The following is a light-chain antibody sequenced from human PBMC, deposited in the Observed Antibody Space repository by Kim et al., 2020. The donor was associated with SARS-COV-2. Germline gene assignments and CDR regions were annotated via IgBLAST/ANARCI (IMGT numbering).Light chain of an antibody. CDR3: QQSYSTPYT. CDR1: QSISSY. Sequence: SASVGDRVPITYRASQSISSYLNWYQQKPGNAPKLLIYAASSLQSGVPSRFSGSGSGTDFTLTISSLQPEDFATYYCQQSYSTPYTFAQGTKLEI. J-gene: IGKJ2*01. V-gene: IGKV1-39*01. CDR2: AAS.